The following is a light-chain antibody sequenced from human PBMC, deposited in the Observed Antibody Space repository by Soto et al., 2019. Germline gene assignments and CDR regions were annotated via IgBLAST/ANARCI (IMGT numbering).Light chain of an antibody. CDR3: SSYTSRSTLV. J-gene: IGLJ1*01. CDR2: DVS. V-gene: IGLV2-14*01. CDR1: SSDVGGYNY. Sequence: QSALTQPASVSGSPGQSITISCTGTSSDVGGYNYGSWYQQHPGKAPKLMIYDVSNRPSGVSNRFSGSKSGNTASLTISGLQAEYEADYYCSSYTSRSTLVFGTGTKLTVL.